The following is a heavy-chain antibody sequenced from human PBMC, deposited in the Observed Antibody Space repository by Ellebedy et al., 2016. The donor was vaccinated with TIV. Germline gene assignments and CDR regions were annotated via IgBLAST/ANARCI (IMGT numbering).Heavy chain of an antibody. J-gene: IGHJ5*02. CDR1: GYTFTSYY. CDR3: ARVHLFGWNDKGLDP. D-gene: IGHD1-1*01. Sequence: ASVKVSCKASGYTFTSYYMHWVRQAPGQGLEWMGIINPSGDSTRYAQKFQGRVTMTRDTSTSTVYMELSSLRSEDTAVYYCARVHLFGWNDKGLDPWGQGTLVTVSS. CDR2: INPSGDST. V-gene: IGHV1-46*01.